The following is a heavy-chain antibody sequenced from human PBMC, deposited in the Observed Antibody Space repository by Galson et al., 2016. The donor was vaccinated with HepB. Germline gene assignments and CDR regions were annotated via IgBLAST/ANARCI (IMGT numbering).Heavy chain of an antibody. CDR3: GKGGTGIAVPVDL. CDR1: GVIFSDHA. D-gene: IGHD1-1*01. V-gene: IGHV3-30*18. J-gene: IGHJ5*02. CDR2: TSSDGSND. Sequence: SLRLSCAISGVIFSDHAMRWVRQAPGQGLEWVAVTSSDGSNDYYVDSVKGRFAISRDNSKNTLYLEMNSLRGEDTAVYYCGKGGTGIAVPVDLWGQGTLVTVSS.